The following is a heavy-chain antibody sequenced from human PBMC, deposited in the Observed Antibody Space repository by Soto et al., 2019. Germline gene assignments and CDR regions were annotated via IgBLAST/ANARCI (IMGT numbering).Heavy chain of an antibody. D-gene: IGHD4-17*01. V-gene: IGHV1-18*01. J-gene: IGHJ4*02. CDR3: ARPFGDYGDYAWSLRY. CDR2: ISAYNGNT. Sequence: QVQLVQSGAEVKKPGASVKVSCKASGYTFSGYAMGWVRQAPGQGLEWMGWISAYNGNTDYAQKFQGRVTMTTDTCTSTAYMELRSLTSDDTAVYYCARPFGDYGDYAWSLRYWGQGTLVTVSS. CDR1: GYTFSGYA.